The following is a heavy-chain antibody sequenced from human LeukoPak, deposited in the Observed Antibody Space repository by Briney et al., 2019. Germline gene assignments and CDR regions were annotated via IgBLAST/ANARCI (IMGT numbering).Heavy chain of an antibody. D-gene: IGHD3-22*01. CDR1: GGSFSGYY. CDR3: ARDYYDSSGLSPLDV. Sequence: SETLSLTCAVYGGSFSGYYWSWIRQPPGKGLEWIGEINHSGSTSYNPSLKSRVTVSVDTSKSQFSLNLSSVTAADTAVYYCARDYYDSSGLSPLDVWGKGTTVTVSS. J-gene: IGHJ6*04. V-gene: IGHV4-34*01. CDR2: INHSGST.